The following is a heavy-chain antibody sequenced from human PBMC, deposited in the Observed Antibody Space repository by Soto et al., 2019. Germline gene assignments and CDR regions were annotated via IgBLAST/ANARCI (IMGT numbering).Heavy chain of an antibody. J-gene: IGHJ6*03. CDR2: IYYSGST. CDR1: GGSISSYY. CDR3: ARVSQEEYYGSGSYFFPNYYYYYMDV. D-gene: IGHD3-10*01. Sequence: QVQLQESGPGLVKPSETLSLTCTVSGGSISSYYWSWIRQPPGKGLEWIGYIYYSGSTNYNPSLKSRVTISVDTSKNQFSLKLSSVTAADTAVYYCARVSQEEYYGSGSYFFPNYYYYYMDVWGKGTTVTVSS. V-gene: IGHV4-59*01.